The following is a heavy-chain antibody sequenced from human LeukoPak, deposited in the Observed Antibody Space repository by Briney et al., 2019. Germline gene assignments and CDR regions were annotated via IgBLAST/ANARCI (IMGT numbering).Heavy chain of an antibody. CDR2: INNNGIT. V-gene: IGHV4-39*01. CDR3: ARQLTVKRGAVASNFDY. CDR1: GGLITSTIHY. Sequence: SETLSLTCSVSGGLITSTIHYWAWIRQPPGQGLEWIASINNNGITYYNASLESRVTMSVDTSRNQFSLRLSSVSAADTSVYYCARQLTVKRGAVASNFDYWGQGTLVTVSS. D-gene: IGHD6-19*01. J-gene: IGHJ4*02.